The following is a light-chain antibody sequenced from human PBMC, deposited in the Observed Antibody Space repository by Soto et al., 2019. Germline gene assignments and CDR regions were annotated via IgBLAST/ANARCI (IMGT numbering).Light chain of an antibody. CDR3: QQYEAVVT. J-gene: IGKJ1*01. V-gene: IGKV3-20*01. CDR2: GAS. Sequence: EIVLTKSPATLSLSPGERTTLSCRASQSLTKNYFAWYQQKPGRALRLLIDGASTRATGIPDRLSGSGSGTEFTLTISRLEPEDVAVYYCQQYEAVVTFGQGTKVDIK. CDR1: QSLTKNY.